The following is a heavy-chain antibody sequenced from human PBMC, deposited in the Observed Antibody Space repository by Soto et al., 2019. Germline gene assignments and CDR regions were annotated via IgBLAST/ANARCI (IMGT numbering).Heavy chain of an antibody. V-gene: IGHV5-10-1*01. D-gene: IGHD3-22*01. CDR3: ASDNYYYHRGMDV. Sequence: GSLKISCKGSGYSFTSYWISWVRQMPGKGLEWMGRIDPSDSYTNYRPSFQGHVTISVDKSISTAYLQWSSLKASDTAMYYCASDNYYYHRGMDVWGQGTTVTVSS. CDR1: GYSFTSYW. CDR2: IDPSDSYT. J-gene: IGHJ6*02.